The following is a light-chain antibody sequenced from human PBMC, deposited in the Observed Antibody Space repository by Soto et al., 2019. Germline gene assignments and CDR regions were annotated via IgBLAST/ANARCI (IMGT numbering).Light chain of an antibody. Sequence: VLTQSAGNLSLSPGERTTLSCRASQNIRGNELAWYQQKPGQPPRLLIYRGSSRAPGIPDRFSGRGSGTEFTLTISRLEPEDFAVYYCQDYGTSAPWTFGQGTRVEIK. J-gene: IGKJ1*01. CDR2: RGS. V-gene: IGKV3-20*01. CDR1: QNIRGNE. CDR3: QDYGTSAPWT.